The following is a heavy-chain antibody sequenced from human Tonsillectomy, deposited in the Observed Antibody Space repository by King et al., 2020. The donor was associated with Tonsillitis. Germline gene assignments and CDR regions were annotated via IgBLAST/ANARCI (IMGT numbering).Heavy chain of an antibody. D-gene: IGHD6-13*01. J-gene: IGHJ4*02. CDR2: ISASGGNP. V-gene: IGHV3-23*04. CDR3: AKPAFPYSSSHMDY. Sequence: VQLVESGGGLVQPGRSLRLSCVASGFTFSNYAMSWVRQAPGKGLEWVSAISASGGNPYYADSVKGRFTISRDNSKNTLYLQMNSLRAEDTAVYYCAKPAFPYSSSHMDYWGQGNLVTVSS. CDR1: GFTFSNYA.